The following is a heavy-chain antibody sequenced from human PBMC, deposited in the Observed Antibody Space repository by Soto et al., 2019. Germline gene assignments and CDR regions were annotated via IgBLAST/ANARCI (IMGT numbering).Heavy chain of an antibody. D-gene: IGHD3-10*02. Sequence: GGSLRLSCAASGFSISDHYMSWIRQAPGKGLEWVSYSSNSGTFTKYADSVKGRFSISRDNAKNSLYLEISSLRGEDTAIYYCVRSGDNYNVLDYWGQGTPVTVSS. CDR2: SSNSGTFT. J-gene: IGHJ4*02. CDR1: GFSISDHY. V-gene: IGHV3-11*03. CDR3: VRSGDNYNVLDY.